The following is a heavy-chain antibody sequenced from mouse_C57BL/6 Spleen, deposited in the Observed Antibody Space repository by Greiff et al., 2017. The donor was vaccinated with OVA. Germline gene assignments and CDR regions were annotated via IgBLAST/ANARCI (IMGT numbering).Heavy chain of an antibody. CDR2: IYPGSGST. CDR1: GYTFTSYW. D-gene: IGHD2-4*01. J-gene: IGHJ1*03. Sequence: VQLQQPGAELVKPGASVKMSCKASGYTFTSYWITWVKQRPGQGLEWIGDIYPGSGSTNYNEKFKSKATLTVDTSSSTAYMQLSSLTSEDSAVYYCARVGLRRGGYFDVWGTGTTVTVSS. V-gene: IGHV1-55*01. CDR3: ARVGLRRGGYFDV.